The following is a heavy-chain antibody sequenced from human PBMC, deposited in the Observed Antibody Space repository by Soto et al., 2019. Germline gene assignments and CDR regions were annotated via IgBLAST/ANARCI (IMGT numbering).Heavy chain of an antibody. Sequence: QVQVVQSGAEVKKPGDSVKVSCRASGYTFTGHAIHWVRQAPGQSLEWMGWYDGGNGRTQYAQRFQGRVTLTRDTSAITAYMELRSLTSEDTAVYYCAREAGRTGDLDYWGQGTLVTVSS. V-gene: IGHV1-3*01. CDR2: YDGGNGRT. CDR1: GYTFTGHA. CDR3: AREAGRTGDLDY. J-gene: IGHJ4*02. D-gene: IGHD7-27*01.